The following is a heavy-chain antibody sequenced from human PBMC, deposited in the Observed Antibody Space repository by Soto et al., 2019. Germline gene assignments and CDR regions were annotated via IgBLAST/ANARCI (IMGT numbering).Heavy chain of an antibody. J-gene: IGHJ6*02. CDR3: ARSAITPFGVVSIPPHYYSEMDV. Sequence: ASVKVSCKASGYSFMSYGIQWVRQAPGQSLEWMGWINVDNGDTKYSQNFQDRVTIIRDTSASTVYMELSSLRTEDTAVYYCARSAITPFGVVSIPPHYYSEMDVWGQGTTVTVSS. CDR2: INVDNGDT. V-gene: IGHV1-3*01. D-gene: IGHD3-3*01. CDR1: GYSFMSYG.